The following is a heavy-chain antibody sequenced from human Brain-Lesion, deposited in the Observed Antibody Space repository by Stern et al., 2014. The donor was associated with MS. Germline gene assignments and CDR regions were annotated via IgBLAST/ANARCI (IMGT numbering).Heavy chain of an antibody. J-gene: IGHJ6*02. CDR2: RYSGGAT. Sequence: EVQLVQSGGGLMQPGGSLRLSCVASGVTVSSTYMSWVRQAPGQGLEWGAVRYSGGATRTGDYVQCRFTISRDTSKNTLYLQMDSLRADDTAVYYCARYCSGGSCYFHGLDVWGQGTTVTVSS. CDR3: ARYCSGGSCYFHGLDV. CDR1: GVTVSSTY. V-gene: IGHV3-53*01. D-gene: IGHD2-15*01.